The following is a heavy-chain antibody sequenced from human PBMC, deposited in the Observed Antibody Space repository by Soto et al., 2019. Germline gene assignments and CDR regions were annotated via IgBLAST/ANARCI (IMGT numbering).Heavy chain of an antibody. CDR2: IKSKTDGGTT. CDR1: GFTFSNAW. Sequence: EVQLVESGGGLVKPGGSLRLSCAASGFTFSNAWMSWVRQAPGKGLEWVGRIKSKTDGGTTDYAAPVKGRFTISRDDSKNTLYLQMNSRKAEDTAVYYCTTDPADDYGDGSYYYGMDVWGKGTTVTVSS. CDR3: TTDPADDYGDGSYYYGMDV. V-gene: IGHV3-15*01. J-gene: IGHJ6*04. D-gene: IGHD4-17*01.